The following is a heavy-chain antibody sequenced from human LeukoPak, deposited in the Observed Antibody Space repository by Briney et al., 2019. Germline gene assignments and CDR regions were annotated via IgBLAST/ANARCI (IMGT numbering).Heavy chain of an antibody. CDR2: IYYSGST. D-gene: IGHD2-15*01. CDR1: GGSISSYY. Sequence: SETLSLTCTVSGGSISSYYWSWIRQPPGKGLEWIGYIYYSGSTNYNPSLKSRVTISVDTSKKQFSLKLSSVTAADTAVYYCARGSPRGWFDPWGQGTLVTVSS. V-gene: IGHV4-59*01. CDR3: ARGSPRGWFDP. J-gene: IGHJ5*02.